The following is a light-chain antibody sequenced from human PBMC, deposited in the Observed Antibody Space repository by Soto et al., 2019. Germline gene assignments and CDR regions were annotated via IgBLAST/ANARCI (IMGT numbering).Light chain of an antibody. Sequence: EIVLTQSPATLSLSPGERATISCRASQSVGTYLAWYQQKPGQAPRLLIYDASNRATGIPARFSGSGSGTDFTFTISGLEPQDFAVYYCQQRTNWPPLTFGGGTKVEIK. CDR2: DAS. V-gene: IGKV3-11*01. CDR1: QSVGTY. J-gene: IGKJ4*01. CDR3: QQRTNWPPLT.